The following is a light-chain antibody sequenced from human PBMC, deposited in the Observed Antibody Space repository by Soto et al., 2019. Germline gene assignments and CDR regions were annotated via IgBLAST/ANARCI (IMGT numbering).Light chain of an antibody. CDR2: EVN. CDR1: RREFCAFYL. Sequence: QSALTQPAPVSGAPGQAITLSFAGNRREFCAFYLVSWYQQHSGKAPKLIICEVNTRPSGISNRFSGSKSGDTASLTISGLQAEDEADYFCCSYAGTVAYVFGTGTKVTVL. CDR3: CSYAGTVAYV. V-gene: IGLV2-23*02. J-gene: IGLJ1*01.